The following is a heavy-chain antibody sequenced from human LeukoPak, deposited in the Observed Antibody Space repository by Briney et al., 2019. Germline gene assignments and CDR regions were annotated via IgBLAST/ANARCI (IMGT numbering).Heavy chain of an antibody. V-gene: IGHV3-23*01. CDR1: GFTLYTNA. CDR2: ICGRTGGT. J-gene: IGHJ4*02. CDR3: AKWGSSRGNLIDY. D-gene: IGHD6-19*01. Sequence: GGSLRLSCGASGFTLYTNAMRWAPQSRGGGVEGVSAICGRTGGTCSADPVKGRFPISRDNSKSTLYLQMESLRVEDTAVYCCAKWGSSRGNLIDYSGQGALVTVSS.